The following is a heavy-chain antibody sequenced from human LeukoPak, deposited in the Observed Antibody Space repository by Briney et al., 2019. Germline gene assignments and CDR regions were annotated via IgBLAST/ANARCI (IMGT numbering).Heavy chain of an antibody. CDR2: INPSGSYT. V-gene: IGHV1-46*01. CDR1: GLTFTSYY. Sequence: ASVKVPCKASGLTFTSYYMHWVRQAPGQGLEWMGIINPSGSYTSYAQKFQGRVTMTRDTSTSTVYMELSSLRSEDTAVYYCARDNSGGSTWWFDPWGQGTLVTVSS. J-gene: IGHJ5*02. D-gene: IGHD2-15*01. CDR3: ARDNSGGSTWWFDP.